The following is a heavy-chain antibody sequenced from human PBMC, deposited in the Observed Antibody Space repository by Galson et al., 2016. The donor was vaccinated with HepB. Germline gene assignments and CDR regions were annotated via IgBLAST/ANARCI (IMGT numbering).Heavy chain of an antibody. J-gene: IGHJ2*01. Sequence: SLRLSCAVSGFTFDAYAIHWVRQAPGKGLQWVAVISHDGHHDYYTDSVKGRFTVSRDNSKNNVFLQMNSLRDEDTAIYYCARDQFRLEQQPRYLDLWGRGTPVTVSS. D-gene: IGHD6-13*01. CDR3: ARDQFRLEQQPRYLDL. V-gene: IGHV3-30-3*01. CDR1: GFTFDAYA. CDR2: ISHDGHHD.